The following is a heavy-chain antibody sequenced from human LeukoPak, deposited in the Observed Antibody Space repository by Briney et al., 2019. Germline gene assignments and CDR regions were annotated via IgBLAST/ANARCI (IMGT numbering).Heavy chain of an antibody. V-gene: IGHV3-21*06. CDR3: ATETDGRHYDY. D-gene: IGHD5-24*01. J-gene: IGHJ4*02. CDR1: GLTFSTSG. Sequence: GGSLRLSCTASGLTFSTSGFNWVRQAPGKGLEWVASIGPTGSDRYHADSIKGRLTISRDNANNFLYLQMNSLRAEDTAVYYCATETDGRHYDYWGQGTLLTVSS. CDR2: IGPTGSDR.